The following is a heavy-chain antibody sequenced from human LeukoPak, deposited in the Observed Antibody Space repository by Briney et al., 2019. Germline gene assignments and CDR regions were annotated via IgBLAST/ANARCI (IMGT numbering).Heavy chain of an antibody. CDR3: ARDSSLIVVVITGVEDY. Sequence: ASVKVSCKASGYTFTSYDINWVRQATGQGLEWMGWMNPNSGNTGYAQKFQGRVTMTRNTSISTAYMELSSLRSEDTAVYYCARDSSLIVVVITGVEDYWGQGTLVTVSS. CDR2: MNPNSGNT. J-gene: IGHJ4*02. D-gene: IGHD3-22*01. V-gene: IGHV1-8*01. CDR1: GYTFTSYD.